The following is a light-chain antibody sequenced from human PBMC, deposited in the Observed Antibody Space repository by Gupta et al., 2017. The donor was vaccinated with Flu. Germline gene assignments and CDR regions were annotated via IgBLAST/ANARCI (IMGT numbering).Light chain of an antibody. CDR3: HQDYNLRYT. CDR2: DAS. J-gene: IGKJ2*01. V-gene: IGKV1-33*01. Sequence: DIQMTQSPSSLSASVGDRVTITCQASQDISNYLNWYQQKPGKAPKLLIYDASNLETRVPSRFSGSGSGTDFTFTISSLQPEDIATYYCHQDYNLRYTFGPGTKLEIK. CDR1: QDISNY.